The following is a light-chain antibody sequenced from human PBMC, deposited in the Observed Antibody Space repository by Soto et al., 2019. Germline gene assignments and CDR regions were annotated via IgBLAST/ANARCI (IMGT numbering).Light chain of an antibody. Sequence: QSVLTQPPSVSGAPGQRVTISCTGSSSNIGAGYDVHWYQQLPGTAPKLLIYGNSNRPSGVPDRFSGSKSGTSASLAITGLQAEDEADYYCTSYTTSSIWVFGGGTKVTVL. J-gene: IGLJ3*02. CDR1: SSNIGAGYD. CDR3: TSYTTSSIWV. CDR2: GNS. V-gene: IGLV1-40*01.